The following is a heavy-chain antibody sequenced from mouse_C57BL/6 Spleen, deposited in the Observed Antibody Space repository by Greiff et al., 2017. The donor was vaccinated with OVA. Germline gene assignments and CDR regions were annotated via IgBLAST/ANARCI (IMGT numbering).Heavy chain of an antibody. V-gene: IGHV1-53*01. D-gene: IGHD1-1*01. Sequence: QVHVKQPGTELVKPGASVKLSCKASGYTFTSYWMHWVKQRPGQGLEWIGNINPSNGGTNYNEKFKSKATLTVDKSSSTAYMQLSSLTSEDSAVYYCAREATVVATGVDYWGQGTSVTVSS. CDR1: GYTFTSYW. CDR3: AREATVVATGVDY. CDR2: INPSNGGT. J-gene: IGHJ4*01.